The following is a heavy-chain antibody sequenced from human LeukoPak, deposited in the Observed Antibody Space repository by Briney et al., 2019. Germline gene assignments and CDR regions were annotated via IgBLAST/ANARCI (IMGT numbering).Heavy chain of an antibody. CDR3: ARALSYGDYGADY. CDR2: INHSGST. D-gene: IGHD4-17*01. CDR1: GGSFSGYY. J-gene: IGHJ4*02. V-gene: IGHV4-34*01. Sequence: SETLSLTCAVYGGSFSGYYWSWIRQPPGKGLEWIGEINHSGSTNYNPSLKSRVTISVDTSKNQFSLKLSSVTAADTAVYYCARALSYGDYGADYWGQGTLVTVSS.